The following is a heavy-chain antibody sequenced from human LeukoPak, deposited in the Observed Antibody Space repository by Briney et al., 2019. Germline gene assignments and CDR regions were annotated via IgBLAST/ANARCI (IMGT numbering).Heavy chain of an antibody. V-gene: IGHV3-33*06. CDR2: IWSDGSDK. CDR3: AKDAQRGFDYSNSLQN. CDR1: GFTFSHYG. Sequence: PGGSLRLSCAASGFTFSHYGMHWVRQTPGAGLEWVAVIWSDGSDKYYAKSVKGRFTISRDNSKNSLFLQMNSLRAEDTAVYYCAKDAQRGFDYSNSLQNWGQEILVTVSS. D-gene: IGHD4-11*01. J-gene: IGHJ1*01.